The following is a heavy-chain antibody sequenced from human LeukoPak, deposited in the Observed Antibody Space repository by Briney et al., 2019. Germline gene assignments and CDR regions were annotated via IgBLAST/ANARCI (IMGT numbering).Heavy chain of an antibody. Sequence: SETLSLTCTVSGGSISSYYWSWIRQPPGKGLEWIGYIYYSGSTNYNPSLESRVTISVDTYKNQFSLKLSSVTAADTAVYYCARQRLAAAGSSHFDYWGQGTLVTVSS. CDR3: ARQRLAAAGSSHFDY. D-gene: IGHD6-13*01. V-gene: IGHV4-59*08. CDR2: IYYSGST. J-gene: IGHJ4*02. CDR1: GGSISSYY.